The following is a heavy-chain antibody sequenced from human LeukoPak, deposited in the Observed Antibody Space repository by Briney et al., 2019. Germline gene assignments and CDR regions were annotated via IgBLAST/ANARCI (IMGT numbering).Heavy chain of an antibody. Sequence: SETLSLTCAVYGGSFSGYYWSWIRPPPGKGLEWIGEINHSGSTNYNPSLKSRVTISVDTSKNQFSLKLSSVTAADTAVYYCARVGSYGTFDYWGQGTLVTVSS. CDR2: INHSGST. D-gene: IGHD4-17*01. V-gene: IGHV4-34*01. CDR3: ARVGSYGTFDY. J-gene: IGHJ4*02. CDR1: GGSFSGYY.